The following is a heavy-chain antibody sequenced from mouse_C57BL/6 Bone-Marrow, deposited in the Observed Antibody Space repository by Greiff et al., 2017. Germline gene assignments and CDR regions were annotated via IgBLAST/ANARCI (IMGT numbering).Heavy chain of an antibody. CDR2: INPGSGGT. Sequence: QVQLQQSGAELVRPGTSVKVSCKASGYAFTNYLIEWVKQRPGQGLEWIGVINPGSGGTNYNEKFKGKATLTADKSSSTAYMQISSLTSEDYAVYFWGRGAYYGRSYPFAYWGQGTLVTVAA. CDR3: GRGAYYGRSYPFAY. D-gene: IGHD1-1*01. V-gene: IGHV1-54*01. J-gene: IGHJ3*01. CDR1: GYAFTNYL.